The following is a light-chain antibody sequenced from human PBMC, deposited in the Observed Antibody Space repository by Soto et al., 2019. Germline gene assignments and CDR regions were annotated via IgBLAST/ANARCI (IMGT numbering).Light chain of an antibody. CDR1: NSDVGAYNF. CDR3: SSFTTYNTRV. J-gene: IGLJ1*01. CDR2: EVS. V-gene: IGLV2-14*01. Sequence: QSALTQPASVSGSPGQSIAISCTGTNSDVGAYNFVSWYQQYPGKAPKLIIHEVSNRPSGNSDRFSGSKSGNTASLTISGLQADDEADYYCSSFTTYNTRVFGTGTKLTVL.